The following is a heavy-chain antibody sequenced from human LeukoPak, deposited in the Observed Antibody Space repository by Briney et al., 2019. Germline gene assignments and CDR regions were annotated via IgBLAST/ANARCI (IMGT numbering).Heavy chain of an antibody. CDR3: ARSWAGYCSGGSCYSLDY. Sequence: ASVKVSCKASGYTFTNYYMHWVRQAPGQGLEWMGIINPSGGSTSYAQKFQGGVTMTRDTSTSTVYMELSSLRSEDTAVYYCARSWAGYCSGGSCYSLDYWGQGTLVTVSS. V-gene: IGHV1-46*01. J-gene: IGHJ4*02. CDR2: INPSGGST. CDR1: GYTFTNYY. D-gene: IGHD2-15*01.